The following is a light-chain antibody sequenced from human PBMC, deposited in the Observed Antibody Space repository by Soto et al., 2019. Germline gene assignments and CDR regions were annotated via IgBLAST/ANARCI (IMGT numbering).Light chain of an antibody. Sequence: QSVLTQPPSVSGAPGQRVTISCTGGSSNIGAAYDVQWYRQLPGTAPKLLIYGNSNRPSGVPDRFSGSQSGTSASLAITGLQAEDEADYYCQSYDSSLSVYVFGTGTKLTVL. CDR1: SSNIGAAYD. CDR3: QSYDSSLSVYV. V-gene: IGLV1-40*01. CDR2: GNS. J-gene: IGLJ1*01.